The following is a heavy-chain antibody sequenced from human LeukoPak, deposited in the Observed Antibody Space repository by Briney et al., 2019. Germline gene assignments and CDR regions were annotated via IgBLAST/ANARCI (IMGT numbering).Heavy chain of an antibody. J-gene: IGHJ4*02. V-gene: IGHV4-59*01. CDR3: ARDRDGYSY. CDR1: GGSISSYY. Sequence: SETLSLTCTVSGGSISSYYWSWIRQPPGKGLEWIGYIHYSGSTNYNPSLKSRVTISVDTSKNQFSLKLSSVTAADTAVYYCARDRDGYSYWGQGTLVTVSS. D-gene: IGHD5-24*01. CDR2: IHYSGST.